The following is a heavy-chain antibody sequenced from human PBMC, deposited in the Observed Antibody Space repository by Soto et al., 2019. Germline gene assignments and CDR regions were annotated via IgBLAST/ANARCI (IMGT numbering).Heavy chain of an antibody. V-gene: IGHV4-34*01. D-gene: IGHD2-8*01. CDR1: GGSSSGYY. CDR3: SAWYTGTRHDY. CDR2: ITHSGTT. J-gene: IGHJ4*02. Sequence: QVQLQQWGAGLLKPSETLSLTCAVYGGSSSGYYWGWFRQPPGKGLEWIGEITHSGTTKYNPSLKSRVTLSSDTSQTQFSLSLISVTAADTALYFCSAWYTGTRHDYWGQGTLVTVSS.